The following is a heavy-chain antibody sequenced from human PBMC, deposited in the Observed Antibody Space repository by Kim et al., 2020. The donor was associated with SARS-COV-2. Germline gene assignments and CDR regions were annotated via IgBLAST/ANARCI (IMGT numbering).Heavy chain of an antibody. Sequence: SETLSLTCTVSGGSISSYYWSWIRQPPGKGLEWIGYIYYSGSTNYNPSLKSRVTISVDTSKNQFSLKLSSVTAADTAVYYCARFQLGRQLRVFDYWGQGTLVTVSS. J-gene: IGHJ4*02. D-gene: IGHD6-13*01. CDR1: GGSISSYY. CDR3: ARFQLGRQLRVFDY. V-gene: IGHV4-59*01. CDR2: IYYSGST.